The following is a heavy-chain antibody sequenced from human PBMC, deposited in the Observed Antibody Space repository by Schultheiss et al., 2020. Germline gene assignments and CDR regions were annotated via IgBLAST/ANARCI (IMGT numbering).Heavy chain of an antibody. CDR3: AGRDGYNSHFDY. D-gene: IGHD5-24*01. V-gene: IGHV4-61*02. Sequence: SETLSLTCTVSGGSISSGGYYWSWIRQHPGKGLEWIGRIYTSGSTNYNPSLKSRVTISVDTSKNQFSLKLSSVTAADTAVYYCAGRDGYNSHFDYWGQGTLVTVSS. CDR2: IYTSGST. J-gene: IGHJ4*02. CDR1: GGSISSGGYY.